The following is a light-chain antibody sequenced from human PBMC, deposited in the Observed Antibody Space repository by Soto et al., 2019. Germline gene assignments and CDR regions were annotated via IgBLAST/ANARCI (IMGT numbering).Light chain of an antibody. J-gene: IGKJ5*01. Sequence: EIVMTQSPATLSVSPGERATLSCRASQSISKTLAWYQQKPGQAPRLLIYDASNRATGIPARFSGSGSGTDFTLTISSLEPEDFAVYYCQQRSNWPQVTFGQGTRLEIK. CDR2: DAS. V-gene: IGKV3-11*01. CDR1: QSISKT. CDR3: QQRSNWPQVT.